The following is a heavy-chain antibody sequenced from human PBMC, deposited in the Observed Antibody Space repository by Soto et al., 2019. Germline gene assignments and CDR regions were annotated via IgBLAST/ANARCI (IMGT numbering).Heavy chain of an antibody. V-gene: IGHV4-31*03. CDR2: IYYSGTT. Sequence: SETLSLTCTVSGGSISSGGYYWSWIRQHPGKGLEWIGYIYYSGTTYYNPSLKSRVTISVDTSKNQFSLKLSSVTAADTAVYYCARVYYDILPGPTWNWFDPWGQGTLVTVSS. J-gene: IGHJ5*02. CDR3: ARVYYDILPGPTWNWFDP. D-gene: IGHD3-9*01. CDR1: GGSISSGGYY.